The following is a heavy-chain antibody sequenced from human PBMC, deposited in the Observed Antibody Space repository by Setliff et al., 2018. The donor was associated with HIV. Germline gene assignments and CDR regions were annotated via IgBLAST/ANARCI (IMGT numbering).Heavy chain of an antibody. D-gene: IGHD1-1*01. V-gene: IGHV4-31*03. CDR1: GGTISGGGYS. CDR2: IYNSGST. CDR3: ARGYAFGSLLY. Sequence: SQTLSLTCTVSGGTISGGGYSWSWIRQHPGKGLEWIGYIYNSGSTYYNPSLKSRVTISVDTSENQFSLKLSSVTAADTAVYYCARGYAFGSLLYWGQGTVVTVSS. J-gene: IGHJ4*02.